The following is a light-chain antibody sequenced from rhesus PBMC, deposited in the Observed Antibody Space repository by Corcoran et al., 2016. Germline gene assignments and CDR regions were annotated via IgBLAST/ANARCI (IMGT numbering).Light chain of an antibody. CDR3: LQDYTTPWT. V-gene: IGKV1-94*01. J-gene: IGKJ1*01. CDR2: AAS. CDR1: QGINNE. Sequence: DIQMTQSPSSLSASVGDRVTVTCRASQGINNELSWYQQKPGKAPILLIYAASTLQTGVSSRFSGRGSGTDYTLTISSLQPEDVATYYCLQDYTTPWTFGQGTKVEI.